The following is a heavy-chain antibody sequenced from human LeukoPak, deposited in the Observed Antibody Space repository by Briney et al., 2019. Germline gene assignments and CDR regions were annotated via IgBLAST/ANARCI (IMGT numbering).Heavy chain of an antibody. V-gene: IGHV3-30-3*01. CDR3: ATTTDSSSWYALYYFDY. CDR2: ISYDGSNK. Sequence: GGSLGLSRAASGFTFSSYAMHWVRQAPGKGLEWVAVISYDGSNKYYADSVKGRFTISRDNSKNTLYLQMNSLRAEDTAVYYCATTTDSSSWYALYYFDYWGQGTLVTVSS. CDR1: GFTFSSYA. J-gene: IGHJ4*02. D-gene: IGHD6-13*01.